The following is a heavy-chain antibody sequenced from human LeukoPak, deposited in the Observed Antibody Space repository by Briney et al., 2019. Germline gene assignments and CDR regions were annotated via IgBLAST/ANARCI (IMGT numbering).Heavy chain of an antibody. D-gene: IGHD5-12*01. CDR2: ISAYNGNT. Sequence: ASVKVSCKAAGYAFTSYGISWVRQAPGQGLEWMGWISAYNGNTNYAQKLQGRVTMTTDTSTSTAYMELRSLRSDDTAVYYCARVWSGYSGYDSDYWGQGTLVTVSS. J-gene: IGHJ4*02. V-gene: IGHV1-18*04. CDR1: GYAFTSYG. CDR3: ARVWSGYSGYDSDY.